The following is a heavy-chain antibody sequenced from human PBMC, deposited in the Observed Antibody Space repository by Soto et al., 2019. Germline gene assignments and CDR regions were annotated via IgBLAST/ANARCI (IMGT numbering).Heavy chain of an antibody. D-gene: IGHD5-18*01. CDR1: GFTFSSYA. CDR3: AKDLAFEYSYSSFDS. Sequence: PGGSLRLSCAASGFTFSSYAMSWVRQAPGKGLEWVSAISGSGGSTYYADSVKGRFTISRDNSKNTLYLQMNSMRAEDTAVYYCAKDLAFEYSYSSFDSWGQGTLVTVSS. CDR2: ISGSGGST. V-gene: IGHV3-23*01. J-gene: IGHJ4*02.